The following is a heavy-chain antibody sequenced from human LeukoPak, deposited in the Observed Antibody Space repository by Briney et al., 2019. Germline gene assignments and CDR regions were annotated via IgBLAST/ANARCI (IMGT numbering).Heavy chain of an antibody. CDR3: VRDIQRRFDP. Sequence: GASVKVSCKAPGYIFTSYGISWVRQAPGQGLEWMGWISTNKGNTNYAQRLQGRVTMTTDTSTSTAYMELRSLRSDDTAIYYCVRDIQRRFDPWGQGTLVTVTS. CDR1: GYIFTSYG. V-gene: IGHV1-18*01. J-gene: IGHJ5*02. CDR2: ISTNKGNT.